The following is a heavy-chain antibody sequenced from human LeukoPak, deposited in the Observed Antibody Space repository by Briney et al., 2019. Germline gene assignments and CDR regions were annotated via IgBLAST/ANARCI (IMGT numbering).Heavy chain of an antibody. CDR1: GGSISSYY. J-gene: IGHJ4*02. CDR2: IYYSGST. D-gene: IGHD6-19*01. Sequence: SETLSLTCTVSGGSISSYYWSWIRQPPGKGLEWIGYIYYSGSTNYNPSLKSRVTISVDTSKNQFSLKLSSVTAADTAVYYCARGLSSFGYSSGWYYFDYWGQGTLVTVSS. V-gene: IGHV4-59*01. CDR3: ARGLSSFGYSSGWYYFDY.